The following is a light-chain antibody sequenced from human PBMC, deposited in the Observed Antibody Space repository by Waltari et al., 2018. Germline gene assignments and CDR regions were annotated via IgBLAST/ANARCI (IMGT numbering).Light chain of an antibody. V-gene: IGKV1-39*01. CDR3: QQTYITPRT. CDR2: GAS. J-gene: IGKJ1*01. Sequence: DIQMTQFPTSLSASVEERVTITCRASQTITNYLNWYQQKSGKAPRLLIYGASNLQGGVPTRFRGSGSGTDFTLTISNLQPEDFATYYCQQTYITPRTFGQGTKVEIK. CDR1: QTITNY.